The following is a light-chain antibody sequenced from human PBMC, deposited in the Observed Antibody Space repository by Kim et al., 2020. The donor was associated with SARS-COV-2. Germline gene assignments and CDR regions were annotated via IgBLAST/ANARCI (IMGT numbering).Light chain of an antibody. V-gene: IGLV2-18*02. CDR3: SSYTSSSTLV. CDR1: GSDMGSYNR. Sequence: SVPTACPGTGSDMGSYNRVSWFQQPPGTAPKLMIYEVRNRPSGVPDRFSGSKSANTASLTISGLQAEDEADYYCSSYTSSSTLVFGGGTQLTVL. CDR2: EVR. J-gene: IGLJ2*01.